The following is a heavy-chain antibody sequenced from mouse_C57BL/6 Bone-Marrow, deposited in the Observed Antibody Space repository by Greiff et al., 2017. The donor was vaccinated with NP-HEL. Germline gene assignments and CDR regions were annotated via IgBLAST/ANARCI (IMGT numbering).Heavy chain of an antibody. Sequence: QVQLQQSGAELVMPGASVKLSCKASGYTFTSYWMHWVKQRPGQGLEWIGEIDPSDSYTNYNQKFKGKSTLTVDKSSSTAYMQLSSLTSEDSAVYYCAREDYYGSPDYWGQGTTLTVSS. D-gene: IGHD1-1*01. CDR2: IDPSDSYT. J-gene: IGHJ2*01. CDR1: GYTFTSYW. V-gene: IGHV1-69*01. CDR3: AREDYYGSPDY.